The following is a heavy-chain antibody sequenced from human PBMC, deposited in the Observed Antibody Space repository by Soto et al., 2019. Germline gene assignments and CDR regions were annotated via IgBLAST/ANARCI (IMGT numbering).Heavy chain of an antibody. CDR3: ARVRVYCSGGSCVYNWFDP. D-gene: IGHD2-15*01. V-gene: IGHV4-59*01. CDR2: IYYSGST. CDR1: GGSISSYY. J-gene: IGHJ5*02. Sequence: PSETLSLTCTVSGGSISSYYWSWIRQPPGKGLEWIGYIYYSGSTNYNPSLKSRVTISVDTSKNQFSLKLSSVTAADTAVYYCARVRVYCSGGSCVYNWFDPWGQGTLVTVSS.